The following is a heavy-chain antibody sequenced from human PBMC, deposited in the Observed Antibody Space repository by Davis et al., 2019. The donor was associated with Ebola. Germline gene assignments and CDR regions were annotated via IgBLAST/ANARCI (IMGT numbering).Heavy chain of an antibody. J-gene: IGHJ6*02. CDR1: GYTFTSYG. V-gene: IGHV1-18*01. D-gene: IGHD6-13*01. Sequence: ASVKVSCKASGYTFTSYGISWVRQAPGQGLEWLGWISAYHGNTNYAQKLQGRVTMTTDTSTSTAYMELRSLRSDDTAVYYCARDTFSSSWIHYYYYGMDVWGQGTTVTVSS. CDR2: ISAYHGNT. CDR3: ARDTFSSSWIHYYYYGMDV.